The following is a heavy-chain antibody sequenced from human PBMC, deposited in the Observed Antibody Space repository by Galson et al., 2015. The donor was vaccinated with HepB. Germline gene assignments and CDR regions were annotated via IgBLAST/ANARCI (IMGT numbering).Heavy chain of an antibody. CDR3: SYCSSASCYNMALDY. CDR1: GFTVSNNN. Sequence: SLRLSCAASGFTVSNNNMHWVRQAPGKGLEWVSVIYKGGSTYYADSVKGRFTISRDSSKNMLYLQVNSLRAEDTAVYYCSYCSSASCYNMALDYWGQGTLVTVSS. J-gene: IGHJ4*02. D-gene: IGHD2-2*02. V-gene: IGHV3-66*01. CDR2: IYKGGST.